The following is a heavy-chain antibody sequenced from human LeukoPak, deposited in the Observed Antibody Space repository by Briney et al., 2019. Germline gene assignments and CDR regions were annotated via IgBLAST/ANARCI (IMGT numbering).Heavy chain of an antibody. Sequence: SETLSLTCAVSGGSFSGYYWSWIRQPPGKGLEWIGEINHSGSTNYNPSLKSRVTISVDTSKNQFSLKLSSVIAADTAVYYCARKRSSGYHYYYYYMDVWGKGTTVTVSS. CDR2: INHSGST. CDR1: GGSFSGYY. J-gene: IGHJ6*03. V-gene: IGHV4-34*01. D-gene: IGHD3-22*01. CDR3: ARKRSSGYHYYYYYMDV.